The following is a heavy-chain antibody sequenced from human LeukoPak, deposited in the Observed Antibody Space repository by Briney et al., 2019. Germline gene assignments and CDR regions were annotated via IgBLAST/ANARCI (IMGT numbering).Heavy chain of an antibody. V-gene: IGHV3-30*01. D-gene: IGHD1-7*01. CDR3: ARGGVVTGTKYALEY. J-gene: IGHJ4*02. Sequence: PGGSLRLSCTASGFIFSYYAMHWVRQAPGKGLEWVAIISYVGTDESFADSVEGRFTISRDNSMNTLYLQMNSLRHEDTAVYFCARGGVVTGTKYALEYWGQGTLVTVSS. CDR1: GFIFSYYA. CDR2: ISYVGTDE.